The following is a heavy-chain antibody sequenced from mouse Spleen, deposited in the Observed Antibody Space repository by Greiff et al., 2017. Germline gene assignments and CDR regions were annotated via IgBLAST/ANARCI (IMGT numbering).Heavy chain of an antibody. CDR3: ARNYAGRYFDV. D-gene: IGHD4-1*01. J-gene: IGHJ1*01. CDR1: GFSLTSYG. Sequence: QVQLQQSGPGLVQPSQSLSITCTVSGFSLTSYGVHWVRQSPGKGLEWLGVIWSGGSTDYNAAFISRLSISKDNSKSQVFFKMNSLQADDTAIYYCARNYAGRYFDVWGAGTTVTVSS. CDR2: IWSGGST. V-gene: IGHV2-2*01.